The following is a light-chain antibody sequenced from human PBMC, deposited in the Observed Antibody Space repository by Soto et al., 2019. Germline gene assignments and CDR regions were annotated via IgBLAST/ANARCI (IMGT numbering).Light chain of an antibody. CDR1: QDISNY. V-gene: IGKV1-33*01. Sequence: DIQMNQTPNSLSASVGDRVTITCQASQDISNYLNWYQQKPGKAPKLLIYDASNLETGVPSRFSGSGSGTDFTFTISSLQPEDITTYYCELYAHLPICFAQATRPDIK. CDR3: ELYAHLPIC. CDR2: DAS. J-gene: IGKJ5*01.